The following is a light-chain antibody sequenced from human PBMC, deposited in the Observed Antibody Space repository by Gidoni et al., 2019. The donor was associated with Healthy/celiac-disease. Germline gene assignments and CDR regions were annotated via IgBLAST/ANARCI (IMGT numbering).Light chain of an antibody. CDR2: AAS. CDR1: QGISHY. CDR3: QQYNSYPWT. J-gene: IGKJ1*01. V-gene: IGKV1-16*02. Sequence: DIKMTQSPSSLSASVGDSVTITCRASQGISHYLAWFQQKPGKAPKPLIYAASSLQSGVPSKFGGSGSGTDFTLTISSLQPEDFATYYCQQYNSYPWTFGQGTKVEIK.